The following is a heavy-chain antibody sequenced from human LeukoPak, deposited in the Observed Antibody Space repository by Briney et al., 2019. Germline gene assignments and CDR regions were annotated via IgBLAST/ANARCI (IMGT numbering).Heavy chain of an antibody. CDR3: VVCSSTYYYYGMDV. J-gene: IGHJ6*04. CDR1: GGSISSYY. CDR2: IYYSGST. V-gene: IGHV4-59*01. Sequence: PSETLSLTCTVSGGSISSYYWSWIRQPPEKGLEWIGYIYYSGSTNYNPSLKSRVTISVDTSKNQFSLKLSSVTAADTAVYYCVVCSSTYYYYGMDVWGKGTTVTVSS. D-gene: IGHD2-2*01.